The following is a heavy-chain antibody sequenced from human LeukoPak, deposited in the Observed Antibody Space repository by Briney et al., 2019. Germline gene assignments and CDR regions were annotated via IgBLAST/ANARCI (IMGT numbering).Heavy chain of an antibody. J-gene: IGHJ4*02. D-gene: IGHD2-2*01. CDR3: ARGNIVVVPAAPAFDH. Sequence: GGSLRLSCAASGFTFSSYAMHWVRQAPGKGLEWVAIISYDGSNKYYADSVKGRFTISRDNSKNTLYLQMNSLRAEDTAVYYCARGNIVVVPAAPAFDHGGQEPLSPFSS. CDR2: ISYDGSNK. CDR1: GFTFSSYA. V-gene: IGHV3-30-3*01.